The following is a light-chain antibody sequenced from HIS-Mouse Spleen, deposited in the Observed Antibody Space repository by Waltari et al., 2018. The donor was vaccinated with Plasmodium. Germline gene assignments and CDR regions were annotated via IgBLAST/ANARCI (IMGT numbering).Light chain of an antibody. J-gene: IGKJ3*01. CDR3: QQYNNWSFT. Sequence: DIVMTQSPATLSVSPGERATLSCRASQSVSSNLAWYQQKPGQAPRLLIYGASTRATGIPARFSGSGSGTEFTLTINSLQSEDFAVYYCQQYNNWSFTFGPGTKVDIK. CDR1: QSVSSN. V-gene: IGKV3-15*01. CDR2: GAS.